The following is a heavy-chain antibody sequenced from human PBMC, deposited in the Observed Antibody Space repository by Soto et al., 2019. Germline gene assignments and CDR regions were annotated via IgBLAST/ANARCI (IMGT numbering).Heavy chain of an antibody. J-gene: IGHJ4*01. CDR3: ARDTDSGSYYYQFDY. D-gene: IGHD1-26*01. CDR2: IIHIFGTA. V-gene: IGHV1-69*05. CDR1: GGTFSSYA. Sequence: QVQLVQSGAEVKKPGSSVKVSCKASGGTFSSYAISWVRQAPGQGLEWMGGIIHIFGTANYAQKFQGRVTITTDESTSTAYMELSSLRSQDTVVYYCARDTDSGSYYYQFDYWGQGTLVTVSS.